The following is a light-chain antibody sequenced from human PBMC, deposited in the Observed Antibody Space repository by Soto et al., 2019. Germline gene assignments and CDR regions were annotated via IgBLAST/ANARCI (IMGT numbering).Light chain of an antibody. CDR2: WAS. V-gene: IGKV4-1*01. CDR1: QSVLYSSNNKNY. Sequence: DIVMTQSPDSLAVSLGESATINCKSSQSVLYSSNNKNYLAWYQQRPRQPPRLLIYWASTRQSGVPDRFSGSGSGTDFTLTISSLQAEDVAVYYCQQYYSTPPTFGQGTKVEIK. CDR3: QQYYSTPPT. J-gene: IGKJ1*01.